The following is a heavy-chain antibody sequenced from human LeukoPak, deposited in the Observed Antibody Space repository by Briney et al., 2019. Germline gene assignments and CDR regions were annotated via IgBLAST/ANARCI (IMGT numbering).Heavy chain of an antibody. J-gene: IGHJ5*02. CDR2: IYHSGST. CDR3: ARREWLFHPLDWFDP. V-gene: IGHV4-38-2*01. CDR1: GYSISSGYY. Sequence: SETLSLTCAVSGYSISSGYYWGWIRQPPGKGLEWIGSIYHSGSTYYNPSLKSRVTISVDTSKNQFSLKLSSVTAADTAVYCCARREWLFHPLDWFDPWGQGTLVTVSS. D-gene: IGHD3-3*01.